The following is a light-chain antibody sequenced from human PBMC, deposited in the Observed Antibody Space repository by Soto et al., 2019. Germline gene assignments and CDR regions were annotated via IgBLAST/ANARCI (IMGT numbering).Light chain of an antibody. Sequence: IVLTQSPGTLSLSPGERATLSCRASQSVGSNYLAWYQQKPGQAPRLLIYGASSSATGIPDRFSGSGSGTDFTLTIRRLEPEDFAVYYCQHYGISAYTFGQGTTLEIK. CDR2: GAS. CDR1: QSVGSNY. CDR3: QHYGISAYT. V-gene: IGKV3-20*01. J-gene: IGKJ2*01.